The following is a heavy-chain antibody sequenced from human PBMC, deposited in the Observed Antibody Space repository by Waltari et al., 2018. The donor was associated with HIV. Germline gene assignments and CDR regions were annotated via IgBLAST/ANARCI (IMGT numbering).Heavy chain of an antibody. CDR3: ARMTSPYFIDY. CDR1: GFSFRTYW. Sequence: EVQLVESGGGLVRPGLSLRLSCAASGFSFRTYWMHWVRQVPGKGPVWVSRIDQDGSRISYADSVKGRFTISRDKARNILYLQMNSLRVEDTAVYYCARMTSPYFIDYWGLGTLVTVSS. V-gene: IGHV3-74*01. D-gene: IGHD2-21*02. J-gene: IGHJ4*02. CDR2: IDQDGSRI.